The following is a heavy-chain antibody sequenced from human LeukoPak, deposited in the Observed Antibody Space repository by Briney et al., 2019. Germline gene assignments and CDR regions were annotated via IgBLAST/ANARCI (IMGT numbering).Heavy chain of an antibody. J-gene: IGHJ4*02. CDR3: ARVVDSSGYYYSYYFDY. D-gene: IGHD3-22*01. CDR2: IYYSGST. CDR1: GGSISSYY. V-gene: IGHV4-59*06. Sequence: PSETLSLTCTVSGGSISSYYWSWIRQPPGKGLEWIGYIYYSGSTYYNPSLKSRVTISVDTSKNQFSLKLSSVTAADTAVYYCARVVDSSGYYYSYYFDYWGQGTLVTVSS.